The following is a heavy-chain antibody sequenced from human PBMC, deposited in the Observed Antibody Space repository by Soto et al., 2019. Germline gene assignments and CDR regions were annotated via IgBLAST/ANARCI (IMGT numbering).Heavy chain of an antibody. CDR1: GGTFSSYA. CDR2: IIPIFGTA. Sequence: SVKVSCKASGGTFSSYAISWVRQAPGQGLEWVGGIIPIFGTANYAQKFQGRVTITADESTSTAYMELSSLRSEDTAVYYCARLLGDLINYYYYGMDVWGQGTTVTVSS. CDR3: ARLLGDLINYYYYGMDV. J-gene: IGHJ6*02. D-gene: IGHD3-16*01. V-gene: IGHV1-69*13.